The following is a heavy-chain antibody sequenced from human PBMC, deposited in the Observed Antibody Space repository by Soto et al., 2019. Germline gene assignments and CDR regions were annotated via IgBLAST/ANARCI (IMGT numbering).Heavy chain of an antibody. CDR3: ARLGPPGAIFFDS. CDR2: IHPSDSET. V-gene: IGHV5-51*01. Sequence: GESLKISCEISGYNFTAYWLGWVRQMPGKGLEWMGNIHPSDSETHYRPSFQGQVTFSADKSISTAYLQWATLKASDTAIYFCARLGPPGAIFFDSWGQGTLVTVSS. CDR1: GYNFTAYW. J-gene: IGHJ4*02. D-gene: IGHD6-25*01.